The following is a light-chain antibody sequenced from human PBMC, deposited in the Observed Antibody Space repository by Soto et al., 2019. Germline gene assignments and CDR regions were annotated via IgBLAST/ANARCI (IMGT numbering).Light chain of an antibody. J-gene: IGKJ4*01. CDR3: QQLNKYPST. Sequence: IQLTQSPSSLSSSVGDRVTITCRASQGISSYLGWYQQKPGKAPKLLIYGASTLQSGVPSRVSGSGSGTDFTLTISSLQPEDFETYYCQQLNKYPSTFGGGTKVDIK. CDR1: QGISSY. CDR2: GAS. V-gene: IGKV1-9*01.